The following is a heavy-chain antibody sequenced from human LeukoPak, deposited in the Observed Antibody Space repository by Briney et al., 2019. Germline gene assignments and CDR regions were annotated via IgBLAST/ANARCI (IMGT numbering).Heavy chain of an antibody. CDR2: TYYRSKWYN. CDR3: ARVEDCTNGVCYSWTNAFDI. V-gene: IGHV6-1*01. J-gene: IGHJ3*02. D-gene: IGHD2-8*01. Sequence: SQTLSLTCAISGDSVSSNSAAWNWIRQSPSRGLEWLGRTYYRSKWYNDYAVSVKSRITINPDTSKNQFSLQLNPVTPEDTAVYYCARVEDCTNGVCYSWTNAFDIWGQGTMVTVS. CDR1: GDSVSSNSAA.